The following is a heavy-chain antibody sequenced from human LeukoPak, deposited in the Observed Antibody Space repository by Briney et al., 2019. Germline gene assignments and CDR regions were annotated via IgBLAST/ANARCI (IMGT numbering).Heavy chain of an antibody. D-gene: IGHD4-17*01. V-gene: IGHV4-34*01. CDR3: ASLSTVTTGDNTIFDY. CDR2: INHSGST. Sequence: SETLSLTCAVYGGSFSGYYWSWIRQPPGKGLEWIGEINHSGSTNYNPSLKSRVTISVDTSKNQFSLKLSSVTAADTAVYYCASLSTVTTGDNTIFDYWGQGTLVTVSS. J-gene: IGHJ4*02. CDR1: GGSFSGYY.